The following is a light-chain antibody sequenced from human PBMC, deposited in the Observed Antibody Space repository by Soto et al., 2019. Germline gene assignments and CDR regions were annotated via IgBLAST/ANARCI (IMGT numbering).Light chain of an antibody. J-gene: IGKJ4*01. Sequence: DIPMTESPAARAATVGGRGTSTCLAGQDIDFYLSWYQHQPGKAPTLLLYAASTLQAGVPSRFSGSGSATDFTLTITSLQPEDLATYYCQQSFSNPLTFGRGTKVDI. CDR2: AAS. CDR1: QDIDFY. CDR3: QQSFSNPLT. V-gene: IGKV1-39*01.